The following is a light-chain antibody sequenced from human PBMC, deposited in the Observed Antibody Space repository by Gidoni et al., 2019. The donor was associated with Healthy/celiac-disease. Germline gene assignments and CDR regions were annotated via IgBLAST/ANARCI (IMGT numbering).Light chain of an antibody. V-gene: IGLV3-1*01. CDR3: QAWDSSTVYV. J-gene: IGLJ1*01. CDR2: QDR. Sequence: SYELTQPPSVSVSPGQTASITCSGDKLGDKYACWYQQKPGQSPVLGIYQDRKRPSGIRERFSGSDSGNTATLPISGTQAVDEADYYCQAWDSSTVYVFGAGTKVTVL. CDR1: KLGDKY.